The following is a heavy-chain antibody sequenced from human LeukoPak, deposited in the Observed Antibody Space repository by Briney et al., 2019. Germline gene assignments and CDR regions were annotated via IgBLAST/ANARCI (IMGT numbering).Heavy chain of an antibody. D-gene: IGHD3-22*01. Sequence: PSETLSLTCTVSGGSISSYYWSWIRQPPGKGLEWIGYIYYSGGTNYNPSLKSRVTISVDTSKNQFSLKLSSVTAADTAVYYCARARYDSSGQLDYWGQGTLVTVSS. V-gene: IGHV4-59*01. CDR1: GGSISSYY. CDR3: ARARYDSSGQLDY. CDR2: IYYSGGT. J-gene: IGHJ4*02.